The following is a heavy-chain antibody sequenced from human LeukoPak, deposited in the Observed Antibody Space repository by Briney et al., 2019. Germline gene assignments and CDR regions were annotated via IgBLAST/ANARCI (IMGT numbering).Heavy chain of an antibody. J-gene: IGHJ4*02. CDR1: GFTFSNYA. Sequence: GGSLRLSYAASGFTFSNYAISWVRQAPGKGLEWVSGISDVEHTPYYRDSVKGRFTISRDNSKNMVFLQMHNLRAEDTAIYFCARHDSYIPYWGQGILVTVSS. CDR3: ARHDSYIPY. D-gene: IGHD2-21*01. V-gene: IGHV3-23*01. CDR2: ISDVEHTP.